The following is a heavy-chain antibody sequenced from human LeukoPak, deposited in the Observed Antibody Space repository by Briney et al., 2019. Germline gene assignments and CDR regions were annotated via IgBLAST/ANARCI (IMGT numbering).Heavy chain of an antibody. D-gene: IGHD3-10*01. CDR3: ASTSTRLLWFGELEYNWFDP. J-gene: IGHJ5*02. CDR2: ISSGSSYI. CDR1: GFTFSSYS. Sequence: GGSLRLSCAASGFTFSSYSMHWVRQAPGKGLEWVSFISSGSSYIYYTDSVKGRFTISRDNAKNSLYLQMNSLRAEDTAVYYCASTSTRLLWFGELEYNWFDPWGQGTLVTVSS. V-gene: IGHV3-21*01.